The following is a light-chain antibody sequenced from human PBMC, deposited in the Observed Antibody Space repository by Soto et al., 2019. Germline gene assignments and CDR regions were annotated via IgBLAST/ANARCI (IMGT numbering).Light chain of an antibody. J-gene: IGLJ3*02. CDR1: TSDVGGYNY. V-gene: IGLV2-14*03. CDR3: SSYTTSGTGV. CDR2: DVN. Sequence: QSVLTQPASVSGSPGQSITISCTGTTSDVGGYNYVSWYQQHPGKAPKLMIFDVNNRPSGLSNRFSGSKSVNTASLTISGLQAEDEAHYYCSSYTTSGTGVFGGGTKLTVL.